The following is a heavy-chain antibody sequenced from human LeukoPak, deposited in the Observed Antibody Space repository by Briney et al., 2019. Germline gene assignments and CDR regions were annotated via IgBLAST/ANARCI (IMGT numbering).Heavy chain of an antibody. J-gene: IGHJ6*03. Sequence: SETLSLTCSVAGYSISSGNYWGWIRQPPGKGLEWIGSIYHSGSTYYNPSLKSRVTISVDTSKNQFSLKLSSVTAADTAVYYCARLHYGGNYGYYYYYMDVWGKGTTVTVSS. V-gene: IGHV4-38-2*02. D-gene: IGHD4-23*01. CDR1: GYSISSGNY. CDR3: ARLHYGGNYGYYYYYMDV. CDR2: IYHSGST.